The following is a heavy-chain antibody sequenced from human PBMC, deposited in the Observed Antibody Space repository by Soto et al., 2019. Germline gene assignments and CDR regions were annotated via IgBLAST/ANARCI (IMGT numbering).Heavy chain of an antibody. J-gene: IGHJ4*01. D-gene: IGHD4-17*01. CDR2: ISAYSGNT. Sequence: QVQLVQSGAEVKKPGASLKVSCKASGYTFTTYGITWVRQAPGQWLEWMGWISAYSGNTNYAQKIQGRLTGTTDTSTNTSYMDLRSLRSDETAVYYCARVVKAGDYGDYGRYYFDYWGHGTLVTVSS. CDR1: GYTFTTYG. V-gene: IGHV1-18*04. CDR3: ARVVKAGDYGDYGRYYFDY.